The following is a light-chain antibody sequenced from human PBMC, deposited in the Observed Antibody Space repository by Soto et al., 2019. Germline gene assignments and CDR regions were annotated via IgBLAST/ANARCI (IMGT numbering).Light chain of an antibody. V-gene: IGKV1-27*01. Sequence: DIQMTQSPSSLSASVGDRVTITCRASQGISNYLAWYQQKPGKVPKLLIYAASTLQSGVPSRFSGSRSGTDFTLTISSLQPEDVATCYCQKDNSASRTFGEGTKVEIK. CDR1: QGISNY. CDR3: QKDNSASRT. CDR2: AAS. J-gene: IGKJ1*01.